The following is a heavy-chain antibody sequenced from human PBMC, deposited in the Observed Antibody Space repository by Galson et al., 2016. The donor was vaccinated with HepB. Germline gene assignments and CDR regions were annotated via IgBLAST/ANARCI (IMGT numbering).Heavy chain of an antibody. V-gene: IGHV3-48*03. Sequence: SLRLSCAASGFIFNNYEVNWVRQAPGRGLEWVSYISSSGSTIYYADSVKGRFTISRDNGKNSLYLQMNSLRAEDTAIYYCATERDCSGGSCYSGPDAFDLWGRGALVTVSS. D-gene: IGHD2-15*01. J-gene: IGHJ3*01. CDR1: GFIFNNYE. CDR3: ATERDCSGGSCYSGPDAFDL. CDR2: ISSSGSTI.